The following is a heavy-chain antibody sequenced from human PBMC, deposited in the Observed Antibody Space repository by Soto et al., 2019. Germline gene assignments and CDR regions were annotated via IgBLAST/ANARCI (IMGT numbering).Heavy chain of an antibody. V-gene: IGHV4-59*12. J-gene: IGHJ4*02. CDR1: GGSISGDY. CDR2: THYSETA. Sequence: QVQLQESGPGLVKPSETLSLTCTVSGGSISGDYWSWVRQPPGKGLEWIGFTHYSETAYYNPSLTSPLPLPLDTSKNTSSLMLTSVTAADTAVYYCARLGVCGDDCYYFAYWGQGSLVTVSS. CDR3: ARLGVCGDDCYYFAY. D-gene: IGHD2-21*02.